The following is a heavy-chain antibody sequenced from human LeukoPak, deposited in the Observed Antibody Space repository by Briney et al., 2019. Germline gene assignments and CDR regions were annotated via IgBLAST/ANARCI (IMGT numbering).Heavy chain of an antibody. V-gene: IGHV3-9*01. Sequence: GRSLRLSCAASGFTFDDYALHWVRQAPGKGLEWVSGISWNSGSIGYADSVKGRFTISRDNAKNSLYLQMNSLRADDTALYYCANDSSRTGRAAFDYWGQGTLVTVSS. CDR1: GFTFDDYA. CDR2: ISWNSGSI. CDR3: ANDSSRTGRAAFDY. J-gene: IGHJ4*02. D-gene: IGHD6-13*01.